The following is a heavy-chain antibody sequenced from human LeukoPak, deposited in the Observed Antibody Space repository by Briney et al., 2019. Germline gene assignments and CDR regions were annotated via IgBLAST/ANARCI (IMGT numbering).Heavy chain of an antibody. J-gene: IGHJ4*02. CDR3: AKRLYGSGGYYQFDY. Sequence: GGSLRLSCAASGFTFSGYAMTWVREAPGKGLEWVSTVSAGGGSTYYADSVKGRFTISRDNPKNTLHLQMNSLRAEDTAVYYCAKRLYGSGGYYQFDYWGQGTLVTVSS. CDR2: VSAGGGST. CDR1: GFTFSGYA. V-gene: IGHV3-23*01. D-gene: IGHD3-10*01.